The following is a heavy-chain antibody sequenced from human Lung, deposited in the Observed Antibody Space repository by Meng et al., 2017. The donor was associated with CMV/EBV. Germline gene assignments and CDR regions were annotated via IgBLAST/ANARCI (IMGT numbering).Heavy chain of an antibody. D-gene: IGHD3-10*01. CDR2: INHSGST. Sequence: SXTXSLXCAVYGGSFSGYYWSWIRQPPGKGLEWIGEINHSGSTNYNPSLKSRVTISVDTSKNQFSLKLSSVTAADTAVYYCARKKSLTMVRGKMRGGWFDPWXQRTLVTVSS. CDR1: GGSFSGYY. V-gene: IGHV4-34*01. CDR3: ARKKSLTMVRGKMRGGWFDP. J-gene: IGHJ5*02.